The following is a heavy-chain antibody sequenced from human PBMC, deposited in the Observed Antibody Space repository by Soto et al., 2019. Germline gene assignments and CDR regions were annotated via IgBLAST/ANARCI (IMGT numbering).Heavy chain of an antibody. V-gene: IGHV4-34*01. J-gene: IGHJ6*02. CDR3: ATKLRKNYYGSGRGYYGMDV. Sequence: SETLSLTCAVYGGSFSGYYWSWIRQPPGKGLEWIGEINHSGSTNYNPSLKSRVNISVDTSKNQFSLKLSSVTAADTAVYYCATKLRKNYYGSGRGYYGMDVWGQGTTVTVSS. CDR2: INHSGST. CDR1: GGSFSGYY. D-gene: IGHD3-10*01.